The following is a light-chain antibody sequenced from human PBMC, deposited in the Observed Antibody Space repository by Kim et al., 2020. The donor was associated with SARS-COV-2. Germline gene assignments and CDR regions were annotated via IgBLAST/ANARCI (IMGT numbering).Light chain of an antibody. CDR2: STS. CDR1: TGAVTSGYF. CDR3: LLYYGGAVV. Sequence: QAVVTQEPSLTVSPGGTVTLTCASSTGAVTSGYFPNWFQQKPGQAPRALIYSTSIKHSWTPARFSGSLLGGKAALTLSGVRPEDEAEYYCLLYYGGAVVFGGGTQLTVL. V-gene: IGLV7-43*01. J-gene: IGLJ2*01.